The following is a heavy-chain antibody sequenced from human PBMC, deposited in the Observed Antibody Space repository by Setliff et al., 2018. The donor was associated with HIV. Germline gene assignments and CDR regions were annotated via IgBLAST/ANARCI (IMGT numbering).Heavy chain of an antibody. CDR2: ISYDRSNR. CDR1: GFTFSSYG. J-gene: IGHJ6*03. CDR3: AKDPTSHWGYYMDV. D-gene: IGHD7-27*01. Sequence: GESLRLSCAASGFTFSSYGMHWVRQAPGKGLEWVAVISYDRSNRYYADSVKGRFTISRDNSKNTLYLQMDSLRAEDTAIYYCAKDPTSHWGYYMDVWGRGTTVTVSS. V-gene: IGHV3-30*18.